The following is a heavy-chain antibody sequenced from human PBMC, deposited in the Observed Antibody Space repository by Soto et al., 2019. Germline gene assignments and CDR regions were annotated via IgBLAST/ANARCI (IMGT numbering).Heavy chain of an antibody. CDR1: GFTFSSYA. CDR3: ARDPRFLSGYHPNDGMAV. D-gene: IGHD3-3*01. CDR2: ISYDGSNK. J-gene: IGHJ6*02. V-gene: IGHV3-30-3*01. Sequence: QVQLVESGGGVVQPGRSLRLSCAASGFTFSSYAMHWFRQAPGKGLEWGAVISYDGSNKYYADSVKGRFTISRDNSKNTMYLQMKSRRAEDTAVYYCARDPRFLSGYHPNDGMAVCGQGATVTVS.